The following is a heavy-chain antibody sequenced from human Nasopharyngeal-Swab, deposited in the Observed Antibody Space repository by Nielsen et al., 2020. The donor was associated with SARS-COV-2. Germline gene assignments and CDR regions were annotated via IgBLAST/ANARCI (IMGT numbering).Heavy chain of an antibody. D-gene: IGHD1-14*01. CDR1: GFTFSNAW. V-gene: IGHV3-15*01. J-gene: IGHJ6*02. Sequence: GESLKISCAASGFTFSNAWMSWVRQAPGTGLEWVGRIKSKTDGGTTDYAAPVKGRFTISRDDSKNTAYLQMNSLKTEDTAVYYCTSPGGDYYYYGMDVWGQGTTVTVSS. CDR2: IKSKTDGGTT. CDR3: TSPGGDYYYYGMDV.